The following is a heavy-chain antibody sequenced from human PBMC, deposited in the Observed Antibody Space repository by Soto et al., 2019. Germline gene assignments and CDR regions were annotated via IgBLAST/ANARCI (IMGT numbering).Heavy chain of an antibody. J-gene: IGHJ6*02. V-gene: IGHV6-1*01. Sequence: SQTLSLTCAISGDSVSSNSAGWNWIRQTPSRGLEWLGRTYYRSKWYFNYAVSVESRITINPDTSKNQFSLQLSPVTPDDTAVYYCARGVWGATYYYYGMDVWGQGTTVTVSS. D-gene: IGHD1-26*01. CDR1: GDSVSSNSAG. CDR3: ARGVWGATYYYYGMDV. CDR2: TYYRSKWYF.